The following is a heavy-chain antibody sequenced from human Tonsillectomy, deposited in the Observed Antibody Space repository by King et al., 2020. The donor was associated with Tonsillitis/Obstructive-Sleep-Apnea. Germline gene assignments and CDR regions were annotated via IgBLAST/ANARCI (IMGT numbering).Heavy chain of an antibody. CDR3: ARQGGEDAFDI. Sequence: VQLVESGGGLVKPGGSLRLSCAASGFTFSSYSMNWVRQAPGKGLEWVSSISSSISYTYYADSVKGRFTISRDNAKNSLYLQMNSLRAEDTAVYYCARQGGEDAFDIWGQGTMVTVSS. V-gene: IGHV3-21*01. D-gene: IGHD3-16*01. J-gene: IGHJ3*02. CDR2: ISSSISYT. CDR1: GFTFSSYS.